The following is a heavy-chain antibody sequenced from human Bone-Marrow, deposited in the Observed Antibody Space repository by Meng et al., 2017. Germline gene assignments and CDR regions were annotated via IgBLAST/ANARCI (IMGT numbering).Heavy chain of an antibody. Sequence: ASVKVSCKASGYTFTGYYMHWVRQAPGQGLEWMGWINPNSGGTNYAQKFQGRVTMTRDTSISTAYMELSRLRSDDTAVYYCARDHASSTSCEWADCGMAVWGQGTTVTVSS. D-gene: IGHD2-2*01. CDR1: GYTFTGYY. CDR3: ARDHASSTSCEWADCGMAV. V-gene: IGHV1-2*02. CDR2: INPNSGGT. J-gene: IGHJ6*02.